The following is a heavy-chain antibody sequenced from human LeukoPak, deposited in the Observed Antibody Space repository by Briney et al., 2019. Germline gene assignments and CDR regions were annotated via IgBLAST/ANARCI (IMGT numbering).Heavy chain of an antibody. J-gene: IGHJ4*02. CDR2: IYSRGST. CDR1: GGSISSGSSY. Sequence: SETLSLTCTVSGGSISSGSSYWSWIRQPAGKGLEWIGRIYSRGSTNYNPSLKSRVTISLNTSKNQFSLKLSSVTAADTAVYYCARDREVGATGYYFDNWGQGTLVTVSS. V-gene: IGHV4-61*02. D-gene: IGHD1-26*01. CDR3: ARDREVGATGYYFDN.